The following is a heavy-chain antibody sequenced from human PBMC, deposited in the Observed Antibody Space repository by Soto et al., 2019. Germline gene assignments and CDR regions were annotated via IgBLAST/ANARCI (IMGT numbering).Heavy chain of an antibody. CDR2: IYYSGST. CDR3: ARDGTPVLRFLESSTRMGLGMDV. J-gene: IGHJ6*02. Sequence: LSLPCTVSGGSISSGGYYWSWIRQHPGKGLEWIGYIYYSGSTYYNPSLKSRVTISVDTSKNQFSLKLSSVTAADTAVYYCARDGTPVLRFLESSTRMGLGMDVWGQGTTVTVSS. V-gene: IGHV4-31*03. CDR1: GGSISSGGYY. D-gene: IGHD3-3*01.